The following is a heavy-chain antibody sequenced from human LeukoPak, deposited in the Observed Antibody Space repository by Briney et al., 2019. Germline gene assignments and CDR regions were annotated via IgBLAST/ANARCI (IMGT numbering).Heavy chain of an antibody. V-gene: IGHV4-59*01. CDR1: GGSISSYY. D-gene: IGHD3-9*01. Sequence: NPSETLSLTCTVSGGSISSYYWSWIRQPPGKGLEWIGYIYYSGSTNYNPSLKSRVTISVDTSKNQFSLKLSSVTAADTAVYYCARVSRYYDTLTGYYNPKYYFDYWGQGTLVTVSS. J-gene: IGHJ4*02. CDR2: IYYSGST. CDR3: ARVSRYYDTLTGYYNPKYYFDY.